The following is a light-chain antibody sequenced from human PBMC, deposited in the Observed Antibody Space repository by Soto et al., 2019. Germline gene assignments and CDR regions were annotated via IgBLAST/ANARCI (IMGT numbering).Light chain of an antibody. CDR2: EVN. CDR1: SSDVGSYNL. V-gene: IGLV2-23*02. Sequence: SALAQPASVSGSPGQSITISCTGTSSDVGSYNLVSWYQQHPGKAPKLMIYEVNKRPSGVSSRFSGSKSGNTASLTISGLQAEDEADYYCCSYAGSSTYVFGTGTKVTVL. CDR3: CSYAGSSTYV. J-gene: IGLJ1*01.